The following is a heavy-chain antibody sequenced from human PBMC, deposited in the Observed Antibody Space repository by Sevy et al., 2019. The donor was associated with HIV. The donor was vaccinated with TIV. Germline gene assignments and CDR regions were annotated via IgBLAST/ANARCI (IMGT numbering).Heavy chain of an antibody. Sequence: SETLSLTCTVSGVSISPYYWAWIRQPPGKGLECIGFSGSSNYNPSLKSRVTTSVDTSKNQFSLKLSSVTAADTAIYYRARGGPNQHQLDYFDYWGQGTLVTVSS. D-gene: IGHD2-2*01. CDR2: SGSS. CDR3: ARGGPNQHQLDYFDY. V-gene: IGHV4-59*01. CDR1: GVSISPYY. J-gene: IGHJ4*02.